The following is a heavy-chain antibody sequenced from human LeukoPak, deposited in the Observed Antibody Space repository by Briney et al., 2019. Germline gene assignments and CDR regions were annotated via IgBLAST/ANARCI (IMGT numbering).Heavy chain of an antibody. CDR2: ISWNSGSI. V-gene: IGHV3-9*01. J-gene: IGHJ4*02. CDR3: AKDTGAQWLVLDY. D-gene: IGHD6-19*01. CDR1: GFTFDDYA. Sequence: GGSLRLFCAASGFTFDDYAMHWVRQAPGKGLEWVSGISWNSGSIGYADSVKGRFTISRDNAKNSLYLQMNSLRAEDTALYYCAKDTGAQWLVLDYWGQGTLVTVSS.